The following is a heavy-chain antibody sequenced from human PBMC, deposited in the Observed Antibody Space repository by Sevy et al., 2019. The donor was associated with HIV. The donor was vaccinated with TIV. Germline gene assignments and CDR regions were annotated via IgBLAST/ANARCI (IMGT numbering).Heavy chain of an antibody. V-gene: IGHV3-30*02. Sequence: GGSLRLSCAASGFTFSRSGMHWVRQAPGKGLEWLTFIRFDGSAKYYADSVKGRFTISRDNSKNTLYFQMNSLRPEDTAVYYCMKTPLGQVSGTGYWGQGTLVTVSS. J-gene: IGHJ4*02. CDR1: GFTFSRSG. CDR3: MKTPLGQVSGTGY. CDR2: IRFDGSAK. D-gene: IGHD3-9*01.